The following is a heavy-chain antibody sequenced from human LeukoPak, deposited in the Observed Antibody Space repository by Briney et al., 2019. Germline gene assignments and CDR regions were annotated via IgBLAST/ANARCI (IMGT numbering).Heavy chain of an antibody. Sequence: GGSLRLSCVASGFTFSSYGMHWVRQAPDKGLEWVAFIRSDGSNQDHVDSVKGRFTISRDNSKNTLYLQMNSLSAEDTGVYYCAKLKDGRGYQPFGYWGQGTLVTVSS. D-gene: IGHD3-22*01. CDR3: AKLKDGRGYQPFGY. J-gene: IGHJ4*02. CDR1: GFTFSSYG. CDR2: IRSDGSNQ. V-gene: IGHV3-30*02.